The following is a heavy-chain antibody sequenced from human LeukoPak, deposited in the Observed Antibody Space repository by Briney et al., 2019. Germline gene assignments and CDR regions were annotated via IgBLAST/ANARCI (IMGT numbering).Heavy chain of an antibody. CDR2: IHPDGDTT. Sequence: ASVKVSCKASGYAIISHYMHWVREAPGQGLEWMGTIHPDGDTTTYAQKFQGRVTMTRDTSTSRVYMDLSSLRSEDTAVYYCAREAIAAGKNFDYWAREPWSPSLQ. CDR3: AREAIAAGKNFDY. J-gene: IGHJ4*02. CDR1: GYAIISHY. D-gene: IGHD6-25*01. V-gene: IGHV1-46*01.